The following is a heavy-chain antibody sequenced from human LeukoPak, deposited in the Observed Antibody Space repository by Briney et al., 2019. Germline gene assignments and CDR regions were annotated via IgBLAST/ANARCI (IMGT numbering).Heavy chain of an antibody. Sequence: SETLSLTCSVSGYSIKSDYFWAWIRQPPGKGPEWIGSIHHGGTTYYNPSLKNRVTISVDTSKNQFSLKLSAVTAADTAVFYCARDSPPADYWRQGPLVTVSS. V-gene: IGHV4-38-2*02. CDR1: GYSIKSDYF. CDR3: ARDSPPADY. CDR2: IHHGGTT. J-gene: IGHJ4*02.